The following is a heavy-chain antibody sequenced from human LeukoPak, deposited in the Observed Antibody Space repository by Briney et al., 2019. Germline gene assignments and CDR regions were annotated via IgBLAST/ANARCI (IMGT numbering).Heavy chain of an antibody. CDR3: ARWAGNIVVVPAAIQWFDP. V-gene: IGHV1-18*01. D-gene: IGHD2-2*02. J-gene: IGHJ5*02. Sequence: ASVKVSCKASGYTFTSYGISWVRQAPGQGLDCMGWISAYNGNTNYAQKLQGRVTMTTDTSTSTAYMELRSLRSDDTAVYYCARWAGNIVVVPAAIQWFDPWGQGTLVTVSS. CDR2: ISAYNGNT. CDR1: GYTFTSYG.